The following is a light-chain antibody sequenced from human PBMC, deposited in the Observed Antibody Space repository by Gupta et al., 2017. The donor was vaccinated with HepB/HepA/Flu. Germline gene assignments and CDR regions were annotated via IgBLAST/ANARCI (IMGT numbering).Light chain of an antibody. CDR2: GKN. CDR3: SSRDSSGNHVV. Sequence: SSELTQDPAVSVALGQTARITCQGDSLRSYYASWYQQKPGQAPVLVIYGKNNRPPGIPDRFSGSSSGNTASLTITGAQAEDEADYYCSSRDSSGNHVVFGGGTKLTV. V-gene: IGLV3-19*01. CDR1: SLRSYY. J-gene: IGLJ2*01.